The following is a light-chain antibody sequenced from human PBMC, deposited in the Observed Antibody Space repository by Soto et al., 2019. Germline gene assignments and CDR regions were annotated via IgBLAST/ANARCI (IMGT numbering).Light chain of an antibody. CDR2: DAS. Sequence: DIQMTQSPSTLSASLGDRVTITCRASQSISRSLAWYQQNPGKAPKLLIYDASSLESGVPSRFSGSGSGTEFTLTISSLQPDDFATYYCQQYNSYPRTFGQGTRWIS. V-gene: IGKV1-5*01. J-gene: IGKJ1*01. CDR1: QSISRS. CDR3: QQYNSYPRT.